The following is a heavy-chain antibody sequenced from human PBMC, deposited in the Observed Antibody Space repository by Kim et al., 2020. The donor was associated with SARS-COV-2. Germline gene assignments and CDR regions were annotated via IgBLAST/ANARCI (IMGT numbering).Heavy chain of an antibody. CDR1: GGSISSYY. CDR2: IYYSGST. V-gene: IGHV4-59*13. J-gene: IGHJ4*02. D-gene: IGHD3-3*01. Sequence: SETLSLTCTVSGGSISSYYWSWIRQPPGKGLEWIGYIYYSGSTNYNPSLKSRVTISVDTSKNQFSLKLSSVTAADTAVYYCARGSSETYYDFWSGYYSDYWGQGTLVTVSS. CDR3: ARGSSETYYDFWSGYYSDY.